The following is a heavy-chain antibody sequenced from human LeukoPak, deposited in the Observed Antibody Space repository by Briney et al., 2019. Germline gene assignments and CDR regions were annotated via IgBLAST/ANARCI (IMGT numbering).Heavy chain of an antibody. Sequence: PSETLSLTCTVSGGSISSGGYYWSWIRQPPGKGLEWIGYIYHSGSTYYNPSLKSRVTISVDRSKNQFSLKLSSVTAADTAVYYCARSLSSTSCLLDYWGQGTLVTVSS. J-gene: IGHJ4*02. D-gene: IGHD2-2*01. V-gene: IGHV4-30-2*01. CDR3: ARSLSSTSCLLDY. CDR1: GGSISSGGYY. CDR2: IYHSGST.